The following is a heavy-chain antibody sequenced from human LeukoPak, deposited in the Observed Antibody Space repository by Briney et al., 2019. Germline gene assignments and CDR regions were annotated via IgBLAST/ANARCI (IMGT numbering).Heavy chain of an antibody. CDR1: GFTFRRYA. J-gene: IGHJ6*03. CDR3: AKSSRGYYYYYMDV. CDR2: ISGSGGST. V-gene: IGHV3-23*01. D-gene: IGHD3-10*01. Sequence: GGSLRLSCADSGFTFRRYAMSCVRQAPGKGLEWVSAISGSGGSTYYADSVKGRFTISRDNSKNTLYLQMNSLRAEDTAVYYCAKSSRGYYYYYMDVWGKGTTVTVSS.